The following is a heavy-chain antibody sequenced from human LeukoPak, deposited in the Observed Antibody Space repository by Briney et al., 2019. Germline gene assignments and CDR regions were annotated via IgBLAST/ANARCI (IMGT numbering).Heavy chain of an antibody. D-gene: IGHD4-17*01. CDR2: IYPGDSDT. V-gene: IGHV5-51*01. J-gene: IGHJ6*02. CDR3: ARHAVPTYYYYGMDV. CDR1: GCSFTSYW. Sequence: GESLKISCKGSGCSFTSYWIGWVRQMPGKGLEWMGIIYPGDSDTRYSPSFQGQVTISADKSISTAYLQWSSLKASDTAMYYCARHAVPTYYYYGMDVWGQGTTVTVSS.